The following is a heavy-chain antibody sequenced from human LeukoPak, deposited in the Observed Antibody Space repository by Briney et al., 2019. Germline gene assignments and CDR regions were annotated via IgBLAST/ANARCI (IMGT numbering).Heavy chain of an antibody. CDR1: GFTFSSYA. V-gene: IGHV3-30*04. D-gene: IGHD6-6*01. CDR3: ARGLSYSSSYPLGY. Sequence: PGGSLRLSCAASGFTFSSYAMHWVRQAPGKGLKWVAVISYDGSNKYYADSVKGRFTFSRDNAKNSLFLQMNSLRAEDTAVYYCARGLSYSSSYPLGYWGQGTLVTVSS. CDR2: ISYDGSNK. J-gene: IGHJ4*02.